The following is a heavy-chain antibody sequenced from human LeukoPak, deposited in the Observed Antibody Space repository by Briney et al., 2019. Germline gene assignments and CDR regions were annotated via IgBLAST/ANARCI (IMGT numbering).Heavy chain of an antibody. CDR2: IYYSGNT. D-gene: IGHD3-22*01. J-gene: IGHJ4*02. Sequence: SETLSLTCAVYGGSFSGYYWGWIRQPPGKGLEWIGSIYYSGNTYDNPSLKSRVTISLDTSKNQFSLRLSSVTASDTAVYYCARHRLFDTTGYYYDFDYWGQGTLVTVSS. CDR1: GGSFSGYY. V-gene: IGHV4-38-2*01. CDR3: ARHRLFDTTGYYYDFDY.